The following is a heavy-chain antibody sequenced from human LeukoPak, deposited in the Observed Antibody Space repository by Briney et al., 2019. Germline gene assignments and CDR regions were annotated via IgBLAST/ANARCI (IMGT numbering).Heavy chain of an antibody. D-gene: IGHD6-6*01. Sequence: PGGSLRLSRAASGFTFSSTWMNWVRQAPGKGLVWVSRINSDGSTITYADSVKGRFTISRDNAKNTLYLQMNSLRAEDTAVYYCAKVGGIAARPGFGGYFDYWGQGTLVTVSS. CDR1: GFTFSSTW. J-gene: IGHJ4*02. V-gene: IGHV3-74*01. CDR2: INSDGSTI. CDR3: AKVGGIAARPGFGGYFDY.